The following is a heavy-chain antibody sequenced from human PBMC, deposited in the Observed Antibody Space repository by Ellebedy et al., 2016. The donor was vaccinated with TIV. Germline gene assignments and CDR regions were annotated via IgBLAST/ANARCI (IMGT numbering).Heavy chain of an antibody. J-gene: IGHJ5*02. CDR1: GYTLTELS. V-gene: IGHV1-24*01. D-gene: IGHD3-10*01. CDR3: ATGYYGSGSHWFDP. CDR2: FDPEDGET. Sequence: ASVKVSCXVSGYTLTELSMHWVRQAPGKGLEWMGGFDPEDGETIYAQKFQGRVTMTEDTSTDTAYMELSSLRSEDTAVYYCATGYYGSGSHWFDPWGQGTLVTVSS.